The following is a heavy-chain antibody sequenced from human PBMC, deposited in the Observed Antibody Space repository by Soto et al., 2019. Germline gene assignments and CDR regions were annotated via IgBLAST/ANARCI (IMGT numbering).Heavy chain of an antibody. CDR3: ARDLPPQDY. V-gene: IGHV1-18*01. CDR2: IRPYNGNT. J-gene: IGHJ4*02. CDR1: GYTFTSYG. Sequence: QVQLVQSGAEVKKPGASVKVSCKASGYTFTSYGISWVRQAPGQGLEWMGWIRPYNGNTNYAQKLQVRVTMTTDTSTRTAYIELRSLRSDDTAVYYCARDLPPQDYWGQGTLVTVSS.